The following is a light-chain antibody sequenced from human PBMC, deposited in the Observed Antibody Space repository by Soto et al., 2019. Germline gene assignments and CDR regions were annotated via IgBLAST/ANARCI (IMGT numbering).Light chain of an antibody. CDR1: QKINNY. CDR2: AAS. Sequence: DSQVANSTAPLSASGGDRETITCRASQKINNYLNWYQKRPGKEPQILVYAASSLQSGVPPRFSGGGSGTEFDLTITSLQTEDFATYVCQQTYTSTLTFGGGTKGEIK. V-gene: IGKV1-39*01. J-gene: IGKJ4*01. CDR3: QQTYTSTLT.